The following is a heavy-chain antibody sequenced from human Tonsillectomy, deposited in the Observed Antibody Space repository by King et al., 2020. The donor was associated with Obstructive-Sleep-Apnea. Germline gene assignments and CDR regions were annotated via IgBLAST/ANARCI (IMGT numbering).Heavy chain of an antibody. CDR3: ARSIALGY. J-gene: IGHJ4*02. V-gene: IGHV3-7*01. CDR1: GFSYSEYW. Sequence: DVQLVQSGGTLVQPGGSLRLSCVASGFSYSEYWMSWVRQAPGVGLEGGANINQEGSEKHYVDSVKGRFTISRDNAKNSVYLQMNSLRAEDTAVYYCARSIALGYWGQGTLVTVSS. D-gene: IGHD6-6*01. CDR2: INQEGSEK.